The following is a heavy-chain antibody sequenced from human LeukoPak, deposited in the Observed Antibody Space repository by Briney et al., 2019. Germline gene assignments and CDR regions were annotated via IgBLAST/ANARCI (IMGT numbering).Heavy chain of an antibody. V-gene: IGHV4-61*01. CDR1: GVSVSSGSYF. CDR3: ATFFDFWFGP. CDR2: IYDDGTT. Sequence: SETLSLTCTVSGVSVSSGSYFWSWIRQPPGEGPQWIGYIYDDGTTNYSPSLRSRVSISVDTSKNQSSLKLSSVTTTDTAVYFCATFFDFWFGPWGQGTQATVSS. J-gene: IGHJ5*02. D-gene: IGHD5/OR15-5a*01.